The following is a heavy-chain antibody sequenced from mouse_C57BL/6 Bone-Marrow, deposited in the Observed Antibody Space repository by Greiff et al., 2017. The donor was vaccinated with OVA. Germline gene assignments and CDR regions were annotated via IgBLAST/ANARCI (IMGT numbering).Heavy chain of an antibody. CDR1: GFTFSDFY. Sequence: EVKLMESGGGLVQSGRSLRLSCTTSGFTFSDFYMEWVRQAPGKGLEWIAASRNKANDYTTEYSASVKGRFIVSRDTSQSILYLQMNALRAEDTAIYYCARDSHYYGSGYYAMDYWGQGTSVTVSS. CDR2: SRNKANDYTT. CDR3: ARDSHYYGSGYYAMDY. J-gene: IGHJ4*01. V-gene: IGHV7-1*01. D-gene: IGHD1-1*01.